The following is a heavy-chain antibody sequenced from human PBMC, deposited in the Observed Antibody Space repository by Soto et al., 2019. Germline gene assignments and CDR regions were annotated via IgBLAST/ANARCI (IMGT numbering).Heavy chain of an antibody. CDR3: ARVDSSGYQPFDS. V-gene: IGHV4-30-4*01. Sequence: QVQLQESGPGLVKPSQTLSLTCTVSGGSISSGDYYWSWIRQPPGKGLEWIGYIYYSGSTYYNPSLQRRVTTSVDTSKNQFSLKLSSVTAADTAVNYCARVDSSGYQPFDSWGQGTLVTVSS. CDR1: GGSISSGDYY. J-gene: IGHJ5*01. CDR2: IYYSGST. D-gene: IGHD3-22*01.